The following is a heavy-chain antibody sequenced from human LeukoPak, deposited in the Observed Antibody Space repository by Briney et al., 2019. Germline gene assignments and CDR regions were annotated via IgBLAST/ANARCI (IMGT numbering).Heavy chain of an antibody. J-gene: IGHJ3*02. D-gene: IGHD3-22*01. CDR3: ARGGYYDSSGYDAFDI. V-gene: IGHV1-18*01. CDR1: GYTFTSYG. CDR2: ISAYNGNT. Sequence: ASVKVSCKASGYTFTSYGISWVRQAPGQGLEWMGWISAYNGNTNYAQKFQGRVTMTRDTSISTAYMELSRLRSDDTAVYYCARGGYYDSSGYDAFDIWGQGTMVTVSS.